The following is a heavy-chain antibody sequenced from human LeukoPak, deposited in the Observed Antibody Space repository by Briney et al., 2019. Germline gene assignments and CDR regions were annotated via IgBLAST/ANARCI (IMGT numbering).Heavy chain of an antibody. V-gene: IGHV3-30*04. CDR2: ISYDGSNK. D-gene: IGHD3-22*01. Sequence: PGRSLRLSCAASGFTFSSYAMHWVRQAPGKGLEWVAVISYDGSNKYYAGSVKGRFTISRDNSKNTLYLQMNSLRAEDTAVYYCARDGDPMIVVSSSSWFDPWGQGTLVTVSS. CDR3: ARDGDPMIVVSSSSWFDP. CDR1: GFTFSSYA. J-gene: IGHJ5*02.